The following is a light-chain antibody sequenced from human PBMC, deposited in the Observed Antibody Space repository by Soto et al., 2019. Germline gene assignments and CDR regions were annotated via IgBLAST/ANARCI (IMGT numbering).Light chain of an antibody. V-gene: IGLV1-40*01. CDR1: SSNIGAGYD. J-gene: IGLJ1*01. CDR2: GNS. Sequence: QSVLTQPPSVSGAPGQRVTISCTGSSSNIGAGYDVHWYQQLPGTAPKLLIYGNSNRPSGVPDRFSGSKSGTSASLAITGLQAEDEADYYRQSYVSSLSALYVFGTGTKVTVL. CDR3: QSYVSSLSALYV.